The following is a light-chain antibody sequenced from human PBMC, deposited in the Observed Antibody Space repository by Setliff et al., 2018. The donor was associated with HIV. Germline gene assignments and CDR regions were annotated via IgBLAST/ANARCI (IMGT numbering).Light chain of an antibody. CDR1: SSDVGNTLS. V-gene: IGLV2-11*01. CDR3: CSYGSGDIWV. CDR2: EVD. J-gene: IGLJ2*01. Sequence: QSALTQPRSVSGSPGQSVTISCTGSSSDVGNTLSVSWYQQNVGEVPKLLIYEVDRRPSGISHRFSGSKSGNTASLTISGLQVEDEADYYCCSYGSGDIWVFGGGTKVTVL.